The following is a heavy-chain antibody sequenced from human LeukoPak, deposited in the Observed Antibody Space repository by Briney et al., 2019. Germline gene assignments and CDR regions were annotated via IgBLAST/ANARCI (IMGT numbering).Heavy chain of an antibody. CDR2: INHSGST. J-gene: IGHJ6*03. V-gene: IGHV4-34*01. CDR1: GGSISYFY. CDR3: ARFPPRVRGYYYYMDV. Sequence: PSETLSLTCTVSGGSISYFYWSWIRQPAGKGLEWIGEINHSGSTNYNPSLKSRVTISVDTSKNQFSLKLSSVTAADTAVYYCARFPPRVRGYYYYMDVWGKGTTVTISS. D-gene: IGHD3-10*01.